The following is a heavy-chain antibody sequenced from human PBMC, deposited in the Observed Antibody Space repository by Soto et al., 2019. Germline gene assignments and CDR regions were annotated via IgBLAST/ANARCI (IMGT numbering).Heavy chain of an antibody. J-gene: IGHJ4*02. CDR3: VRDEFYYDSSSYLGPDY. CDR1: GYIFSSYG. D-gene: IGHD3-22*01. Sequence: ASVKVSCKASGYIFSSYGISWVRQAPGQGLEWMGWISPYNGNTNYAQKLQDRVTMTTDTSTSTAYMELRSLRSDDTAVYYCVRDEFYYDSSSYLGPDYWGQGTLVTVSS. CDR2: ISPYNGNT. V-gene: IGHV1-18*01.